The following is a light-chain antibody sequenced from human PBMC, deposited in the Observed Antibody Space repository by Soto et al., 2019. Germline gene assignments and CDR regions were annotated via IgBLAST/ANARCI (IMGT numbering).Light chain of an antibody. V-gene: IGKV1-6*01. CDR1: QGIRND. CDR3: LPDYNYHQYT. Sequence: AIQMTQSPSSLSASVGARVTITCRASQGIRNDLGWYQQKPGKAPKLLIYAASSLQSGGPSRFSGSGSGTDFTLTISSLQTEDFANYYCLPDYNYHQYTFGQGTKLEIK. CDR2: AAS. J-gene: IGKJ2*01.